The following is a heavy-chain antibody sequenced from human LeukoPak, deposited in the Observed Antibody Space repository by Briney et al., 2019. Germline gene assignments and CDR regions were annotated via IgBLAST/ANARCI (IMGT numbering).Heavy chain of an antibody. CDR3: AKDRYGGNSVIFSEYFQH. J-gene: IGHJ1*01. D-gene: IGHD4-23*01. CDR1: GFTFSSYA. V-gene: IGHV3-23*01. Sequence: QSGGSLRLTGAASGFTFSSYAMSWVRQAPGKGLEWVSAISGSGGSTYYADSGKGRFSISRDNSKNTLYLQMNSLRAEDTAVYYCAKDRYGGNSVIFSEYFQHWGQGTLVTVSS. CDR2: ISGSGGST.